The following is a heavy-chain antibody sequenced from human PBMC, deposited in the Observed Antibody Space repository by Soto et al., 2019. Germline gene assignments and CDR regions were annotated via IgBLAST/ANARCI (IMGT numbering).Heavy chain of an antibody. CDR1: GFNFDDYA. V-gene: IGHV3-9*01. J-gene: IGHJ6*02. CDR2: ISSNSRTI. D-gene: IGHD6-19*01. CDR3: AKDRAFSSSGWRYYYYYGMDV. Sequence: EVQLVESGGGLVQPGRSLRLSCAASGFNFDDYAIHWVRQAPGKGLEWVSGISSNSRTIGYADSVKGRFTISRDNAKNSLYLQMDSLRAEDTALYYCAKDRAFSSSGWRYYYYYGMDVWGQGTTVTVSS.